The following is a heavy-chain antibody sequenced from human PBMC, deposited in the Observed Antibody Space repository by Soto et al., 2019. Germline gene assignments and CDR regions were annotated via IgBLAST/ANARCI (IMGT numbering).Heavy chain of an antibody. CDR3: ARVRAGGVGWFDP. V-gene: IGHV3-72*01. J-gene: IGHJ5*02. Sequence: EVQLVESGGGLVQPGGSLRLSCVASGYTFSDHYMDWVRQAPGKGLEWVGRIRNKVNSYTTEYAASVKGRFTSSRDDSKNSGYLQMNRLKTEDTAVYFCARVRAGGVGWFDPWGQGTLVTVSS. CDR1: GYTFSDHY. D-gene: IGHD3-16*01. CDR2: IRNKVNSYTT.